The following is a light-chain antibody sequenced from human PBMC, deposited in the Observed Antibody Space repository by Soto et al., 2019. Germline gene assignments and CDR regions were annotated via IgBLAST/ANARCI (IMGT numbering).Light chain of an antibody. V-gene: IGKV1-9*01. CDR3: QQLYSHPLT. CDR2: SAS. Sequence: IQLTQSPSSLSASVGDRVTITCRASQGITSYLAWYQQRPGKAPRLLIYSASTLQSGVPSRFSGSGYGTDFSLTISNLQPEDFATYYCQQLYSHPLTFGGGTKVDLK. CDR1: QGITSY. J-gene: IGKJ4*01.